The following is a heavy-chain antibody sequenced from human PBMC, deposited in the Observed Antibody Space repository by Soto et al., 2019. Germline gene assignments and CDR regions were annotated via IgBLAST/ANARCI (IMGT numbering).Heavy chain of an antibody. J-gene: IGHJ5*02. Sequence: QVQLQESGPGLVKPSETLSLTCTVSGGSISSYYWSWIRQPPGKGLEWIGYIYYSGSTNYNPSLKSRVTISVDTSKNQFSLKLSSVTAADTAVYYCARVLGYGSGVFDPWGQGTLVTVSS. CDR1: GGSISSYY. D-gene: IGHD3-10*01. CDR3: ARVLGYGSGVFDP. V-gene: IGHV4-59*01. CDR2: IYYSGST.